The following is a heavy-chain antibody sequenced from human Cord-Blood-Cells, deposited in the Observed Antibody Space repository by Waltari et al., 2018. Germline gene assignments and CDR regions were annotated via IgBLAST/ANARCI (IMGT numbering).Heavy chain of an antibody. V-gene: IGHV4-4*02. CDR3: ARDGGYCSGGSCYFDY. D-gene: IGHD2-15*01. CDR2: IYHSGGT. Sequence: QVQLQESGPGLVKPSGTLSLTCAVSGGSISSSNWWSWVRQPPGKGLEWIGEIYHSGGTNYNPSLKSRVTISVDKAKNQFSLKLSSVTAADTAVYYCARDGGYCSGGSCYFDYWGQGTLVTVSS. J-gene: IGHJ4*02. CDR1: GGSISSSNW.